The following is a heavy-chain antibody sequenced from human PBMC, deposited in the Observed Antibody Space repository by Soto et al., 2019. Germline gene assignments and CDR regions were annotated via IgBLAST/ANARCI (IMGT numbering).Heavy chain of an antibody. V-gene: IGHV3-23*01. D-gene: IGHD2-15*01. CDR3: AKDLEYCSGGSCYKSAYWYFDL. CDR2: LSRSGGST. CDR1: GFSFSNYA. Sequence: EVQMLESGGDLVQPGGSLRVSCAASGFSFSNYAMSWVRQAPGKGLEWVSALSRSGGSTYYADSVKGRFTISRDNSQSTLYLQMNSLRAEDTAVYYCAKDLEYCSGGSCYKSAYWYFDLWGRGTLVTVSS. J-gene: IGHJ2*01.